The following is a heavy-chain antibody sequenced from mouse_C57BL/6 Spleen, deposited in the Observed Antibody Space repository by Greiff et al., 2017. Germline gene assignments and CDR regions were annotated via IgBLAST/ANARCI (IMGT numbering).Heavy chain of an antibody. CDR2: ISDGGSYT. J-gene: IGHJ2*01. CDR3: ARANWYFDY. D-gene: IGHD4-1*01. V-gene: IGHV5-4*03. CDR1: GFTFSSYA. Sequence: DVKLQESGGGLVKPGGSLKLSCAASGFTFSSYAMSWVRQTPEKRLEWVATISDGGSYTYYPDNVKGRFTISRDNAKNNLYLQMSHLKSEDTAMYYCARANWYFDYWGQGTTLTVSS.